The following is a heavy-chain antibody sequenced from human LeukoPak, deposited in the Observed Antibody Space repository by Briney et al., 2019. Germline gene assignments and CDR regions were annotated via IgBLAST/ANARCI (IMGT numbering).Heavy chain of an antibody. CDR2: ISSSGSTI. Sequence: GGSLRLSCAASGVTFSTHWMSWIRQAPGKGLEWVSYISSSGSTIYYADSVKGRFTISRDNAKNSLYLQMNSLRAEDTAVYYCARVMVRGVIHYWGQGTLVTVSS. CDR3: ARVMVRGVIHY. D-gene: IGHD3-10*01. J-gene: IGHJ4*02. CDR1: GVTFSTHW. V-gene: IGHV3-11*01.